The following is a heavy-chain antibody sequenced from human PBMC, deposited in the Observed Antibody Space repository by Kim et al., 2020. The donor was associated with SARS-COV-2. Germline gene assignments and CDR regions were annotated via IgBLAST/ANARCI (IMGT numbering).Heavy chain of an antibody. D-gene: IGHD2-21*02. CDR1: GGTFSSYA. J-gene: IGHJ3*02. CDR3: ARSDCGGDCYSPI. Sequence: SVKVSCKASGGTFSSYAISWVRQAPGQGLEWMGRIIPILGIANYAQKFQGRVTITADKSTSTAYMELSSLRSEDTDVYYCARSDCGGDCYSPIWGQGTM. CDR2: IIPILGIA. V-gene: IGHV1-69*04.